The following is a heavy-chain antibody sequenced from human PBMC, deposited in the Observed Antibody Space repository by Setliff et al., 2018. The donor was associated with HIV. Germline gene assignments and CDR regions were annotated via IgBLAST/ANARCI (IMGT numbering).Heavy chain of an antibody. CDR3: ARDLYSSGWYGLYYYGMDV. V-gene: IGHV4-39*07. CDR2: IYYSGST. Sequence: SETLSLTCTVSGGSISSSSYYWGWIRQPPGKGLEWIGSIYYSGSTNYNPSLKSRVTISVDTSKNQFSLKLSSVTAADTAVYYCARDLYSSGWYGLYYYGMDVWGQGTTVTVSS. CDR1: GGSISSSSYY. J-gene: IGHJ6*02. D-gene: IGHD6-19*01.